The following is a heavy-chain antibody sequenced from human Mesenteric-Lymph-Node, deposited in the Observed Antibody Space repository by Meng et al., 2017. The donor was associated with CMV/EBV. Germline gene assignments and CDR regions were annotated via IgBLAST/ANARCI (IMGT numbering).Heavy chain of an antibody. CDR3: ARDVRGSDYYYGMDV. J-gene: IGHJ6*02. Sequence: GESLKISCAASGFTFSSYSMNWVRQAPGKGLEWISHISVTSAYIDYADSVKGRFTISRDNARNLLFLQMNSLRAEDTAVYYCARDVRGSDYYYGMDVWGQGTTVTVSS. CDR1: GFTFSSYS. V-gene: IGHV3-21*06. D-gene: IGHD3-10*02. CDR2: ISVTSAYI.